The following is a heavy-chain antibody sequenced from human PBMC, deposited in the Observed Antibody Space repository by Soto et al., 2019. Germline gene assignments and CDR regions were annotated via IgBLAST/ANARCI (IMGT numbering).Heavy chain of an antibody. CDR3: AKDTRYFDY. D-gene: IGHD3-3*01. CDR1: GFTFSSYG. J-gene: IGHJ4*02. Sequence: EVQLLESGGGLAQPGGSPRLSCVASGFTFSSYGMTWVRQAPGKGLEWVSAISGSGDGTYYADSVKGRFTISRVNSKNTLYLQMNSLRAEDTAVYYCAKDTRYFDYWGQGTLVTVSS. V-gene: IGHV3-23*01. CDR2: ISGSGDGT.